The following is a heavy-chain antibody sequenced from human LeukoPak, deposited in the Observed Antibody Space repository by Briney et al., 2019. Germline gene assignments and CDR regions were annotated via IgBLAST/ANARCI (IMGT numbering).Heavy chain of an antibody. D-gene: IGHD3-16*02. CDR1: GYTFTGYY. Sequence: ASVKVSCKASGYTFTGYYMHWVRQAPGQGLEWMGWINPNSGGTNYAQKFQGRVTMTRDTSISTAYMELSRLRSDDTAVYYCARGWADYVWGSYRYYDWFDPWSQGTLVTVSS. CDR2: INPNSGGT. CDR3: ARGWADYVWGSYRYYDWFDP. V-gene: IGHV1-2*02. J-gene: IGHJ5*02.